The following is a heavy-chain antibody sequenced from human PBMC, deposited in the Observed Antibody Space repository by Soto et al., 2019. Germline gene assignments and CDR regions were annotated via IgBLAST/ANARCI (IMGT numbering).Heavy chain of an antibody. CDR2: ISYDGSNK. J-gene: IGHJ6*02. V-gene: IGHV3-30-3*01. CDR1: GFTFSSYA. Sequence: QVQLVESGGGVVQPGRSLRLSCAASGFTFSSYAMHWVRQAPGKGLEWVAVISYDGSNKYYADSVKGRFTISRDNSKNTLYLQMNGLRAEDTAVYYCARYTVIPTRDYYGMDVWGQGTTVTVSS. D-gene: IGHD4-17*01. CDR3: ARYTVIPTRDYYGMDV.